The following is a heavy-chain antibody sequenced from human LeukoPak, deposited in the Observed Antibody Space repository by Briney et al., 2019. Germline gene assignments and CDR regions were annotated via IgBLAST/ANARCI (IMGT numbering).Heavy chain of an antibody. CDR2: ISGSGGST. CDR1: GFTFSSYA. CDR3: ARGPTMKMDV. Sequence: GGSLRLSCAASGFTFSSYAMSWVRQAPGKGLEWVSAISGSGGSTYYADSVKGRFTISRDNAKNSLYLQMNSLRVEDTAVYYCARGPTMKMDVWGKGTTVTVSS. D-gene: IGHD3-22*01. J-gene: IGHJ6*04. V-gene: IGHV3-23*01.